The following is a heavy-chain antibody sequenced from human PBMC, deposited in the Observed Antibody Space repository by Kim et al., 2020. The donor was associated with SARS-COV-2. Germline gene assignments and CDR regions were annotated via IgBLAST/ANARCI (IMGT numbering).Heavy chain of an antibody. Sequence: SETLSLTCTVSGGSISSSSYYWGWIRQPPGKGLEWIGSIYYSGSTYYNPSLKSRVTISVDTSKNQFSLKLSSVTAADTAVYYCARLHGSYFHYDAFDIWGQGTMVTVSS. D-gene: IGHD1-26*01. J-gene: IGHJ3*02. CDR1: GGSISSSSYY. CDR3: ARLHGSYFHYDAFDI. V-gene: IGHV4-39*07. CDR2: IYYSGST.